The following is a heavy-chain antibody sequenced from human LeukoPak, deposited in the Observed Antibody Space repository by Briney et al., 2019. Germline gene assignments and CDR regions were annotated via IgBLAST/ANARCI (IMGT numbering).Heavy chain of an antibody. V-gene: IGHV2-26*01. J-gene: IGHJ4*02. D-gene: IGHD3-16*02. Sequence: SGPTLVNPTETLTLTCTVSGFSLSNARMGVSWIRQPPGKALEWLAHIFSNDEKSYSTSLKSRVTISKDTSKSQVVLTMTNMDAVDTATYYCARILRGSFYDYVWGSYRPLDYWGQGTLVTVSS. CDR3: ARILRGSFYDYVWGSYRPLDY. CDR1: GFSLSNARMG. CDR2: IFSNDEK.